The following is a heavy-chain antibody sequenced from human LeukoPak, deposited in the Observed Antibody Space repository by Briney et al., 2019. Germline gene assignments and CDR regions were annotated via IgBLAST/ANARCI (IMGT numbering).Heavy chain of an antibody. D-gene: IGHD3-3*01. V-gene: IGHV1-18*01. Sequence: GASVKVSCKASGYTFTSYGISWVRQAPGQGLEWMGWISAYNGNTNYAQKFQGRVTMTRDTSISTAYMELSRLRSDDTAVYYCARVRTIFGGYYYYMDVWGKGTTVTVSS. CDR2: ISAYNGNT. CDR3: ARVRTIFGGYYYYMDV. J-gene: IGHJ6*03. CDR1: GYTFTSYG.